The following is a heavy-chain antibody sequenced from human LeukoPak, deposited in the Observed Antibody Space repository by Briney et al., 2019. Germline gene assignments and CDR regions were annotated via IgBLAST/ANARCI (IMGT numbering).Heavy chain of an antibody. Sequence: PGGSLRLSCAVSGFTFSTHNMDWVRQAPGKGLEWVSSISSSGSYIYYADSVKGRFTSSRDNAKNSLYLQMNSLRAEDTAIYYCARDRAGASAAYFDYWGQGILVTVSS. J-gene: IGHJ4*02. CDR3: ARDRAGASAAYFDY. CDR2: ISSSGSYI. CDR1: GFTFSTHN. D-gene: IGHD6-13*01. V-gene: IGHV3-21*01.